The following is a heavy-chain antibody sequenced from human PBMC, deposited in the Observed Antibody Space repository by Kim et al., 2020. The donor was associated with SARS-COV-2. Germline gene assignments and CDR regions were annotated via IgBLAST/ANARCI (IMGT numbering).Heavy chain of an antibody. CDR2: IYSGGSST. J-gene: IGHJ4*02. CDR3: AKTYYDFWSGYYGGEYYFDY. Sequence: GGSLRLSCAASGFTFSSYAMSWVRQAPGKGLEWVSVIYSGGSSTYYADSVKGRFTISRDNSKNTLYLQMNSLRAEDTAVYYCAKTYYDFWSGYYGGEYYFDYWGQGTLVTVSS. CDR1: GFTFSSYA. V-gene: IGHV3-23*03. D-gene: IGHD3-3*01.